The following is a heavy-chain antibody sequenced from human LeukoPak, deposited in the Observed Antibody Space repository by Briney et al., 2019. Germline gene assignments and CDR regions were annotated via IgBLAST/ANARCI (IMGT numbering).Heavy chain of an antibody. CDR3: ARYVVDSSGYYFSHFDY. J-gene: IGHJ4*02. Sequence: GASVKVSCKASGYTFTGYYMHWVRQAPGQGLEWMGWINPNSGGTNYAQKFQGRVTITRDTSISTAYMELSRLRSDDTAVYYCARYVVDSSGYYFSHFDYWGQGTLVTVSS. V-gene: IGHV1-2*02. CDR1: GYTFTGYY. D-gene: IGHD3-22*01. CDR2: INPNSGGT.